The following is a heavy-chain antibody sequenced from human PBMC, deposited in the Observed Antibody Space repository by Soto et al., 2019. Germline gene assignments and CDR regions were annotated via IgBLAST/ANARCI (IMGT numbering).Heavy chain of an antibody. CDR1: GGSFSGYY. D-gene: IGHD6-13*01. CDR2: INHSGST. Sequence: PSETLSLTCAVYGGSFSGYYWSWLRQPPGKGLEWIGEINHSGSTNYNPSLKSRVTISVDTSKNQFSLKLSSVTAADTAVYYCARDRLNSVAAAAKGRPFWFDPWGQGTLVTVSS. J-gene: IGHJ5*02. V-gene: IGHV4-34*01. CDR3: ARDRLNSVAAAAKGRPFWFDP.